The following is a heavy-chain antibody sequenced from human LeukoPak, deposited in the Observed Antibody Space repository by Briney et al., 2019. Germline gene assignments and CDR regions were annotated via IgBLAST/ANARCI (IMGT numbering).Heavy chain of an antibody. CDR2: MYYSGST. CDR3: ARDYYDSSGYYDDAFDI. V-gene: IGHV4-34*01. Sequence: PSETLSLTCAVYGGSFSGYYWSWIRQPPGKGLEWIGSMYYSGSTYYNPSLKSRVTISVDTSKNQFSLKLSSVTAADTAVYYCARDYYDSSGYYDDAFDIWGQGTMVTVSS. CDR1: GGSFSGYY. J-gene: IGHJ3*02. D-gene: IGHD3-22*01.